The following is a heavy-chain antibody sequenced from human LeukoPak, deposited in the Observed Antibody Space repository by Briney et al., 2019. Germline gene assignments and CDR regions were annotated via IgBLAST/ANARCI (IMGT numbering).Heavy chain of an antibody. Sequence: QTGGSLRLSCAASGFTFSSYSMNWVRQAPGKGLEWVSYISSSSSTIYYADSVKGRFTISRDNAKNSLYLQMNSLRDEDTAVYYRARDGNLGYCSSTSCSGFDPWGQGTLVPVSS. CDR1: GFTFSSYS. J-gene: IGHJ5*02. D-gene: IGHD2-2*01. V-gene: IGHV3-48*02. CDR2: ISSSSSTI. CDR3: ARDGNLGYCSSTSCSGFDP.